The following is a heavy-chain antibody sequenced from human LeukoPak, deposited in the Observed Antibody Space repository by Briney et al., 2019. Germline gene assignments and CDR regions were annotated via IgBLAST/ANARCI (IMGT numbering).Heavy chain of an antibody. D-gene: IGHD6-19*01. CDR3: ARDGGIAVAWGAFDI. CDR2: IYYSGST. J-gene: IGHJ3*02. Sequence: PSETLSLTCTVSGGSISSYYWSWIRQPPGKGLEWIGYIYYSGSTNYNPSLKSRVTISVDTSKNQFSLKLSSVTAADTAVYYCARDGGIAVAWGAFDIWGQGTMVTVSS. V-gene: IGHV4-59*01. CDR1: GGSISSYY.